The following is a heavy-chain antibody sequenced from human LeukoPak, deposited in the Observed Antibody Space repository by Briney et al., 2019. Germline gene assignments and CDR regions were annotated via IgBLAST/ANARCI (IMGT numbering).Heavy chain of an antibody. V-gene: IGHV4-61*02. D-gene: IGHD2-2*01. CDR2: IYTSGST. CDR3: ARDSCSSTSCYSHYYYYYMDV. J-gene: IGHJ6*03. Sequence: ASETLSLTCTVSGGSISSGSYYWSWIRQPAGKGLEWIGRIYTSGSTNYNPSLKSRVTMSVDTSKNQFSLKLSSVTAADTAVYYCARDSCSSTSCYSHYYYYYMDVWGKGTTVTVSS. CDR1: GGSISSGSYY.